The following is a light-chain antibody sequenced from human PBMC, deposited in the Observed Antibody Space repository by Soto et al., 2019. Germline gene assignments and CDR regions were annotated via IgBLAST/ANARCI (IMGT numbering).Light chain of an antibody. CDR3: QQYGSSPVT. CDR1: QSVTDTY. CDR2: GTS. V-gene: IGKV3-20*01. Sequence: DIVLTQSPVTLSLSVGERAALSCRASQSVTDTYLAWYQQKPGQAPRLIIYGTSIKATGISDRFTGSGSGTDFTLTISRLAPEDFAVYYCQQYGSSPVTFGGGTRVEI. J-gene: IGKJ4*01.